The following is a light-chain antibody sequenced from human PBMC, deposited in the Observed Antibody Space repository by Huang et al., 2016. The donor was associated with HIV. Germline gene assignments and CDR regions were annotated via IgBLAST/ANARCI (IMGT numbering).Light chain of an antibody. V-gene: IGKV3-11*01. CDR2: DAS. CDR3: QQRSNWPPFT. Sequence: EIVLTQSPATLSLSPGERATLSCRASQSVSSYLAWYQQNPGQAPRLRSYDASTRATGIPARFSGSGSGTDFTLTTSSLEPEDFAVYYCQQRSNWPPFTFGPGTKVDIK. J-gene: IGKJ3*01. CDR1: QSVSSY.